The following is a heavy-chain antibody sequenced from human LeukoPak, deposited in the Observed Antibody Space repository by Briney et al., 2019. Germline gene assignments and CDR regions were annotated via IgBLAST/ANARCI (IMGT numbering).Heavy chain of an antibody. J-gene: IGHJ1*01. D-gene: IGHD3-22*01. V-gene: IGHV3-64D*06. CDR2: ISSNGGST. CDR3: VKDLVRYYYDSSGYGPEYFQH. Sequence: QPGGSLTLSCSASGFPLSSYAMHWVRQATGKGLEYFSAISSNGGSTYYADSVKGRFTISRDNSKNTLYLQMSSLRAEDTAVYYCVKDLVRYYYDSSGYGPEYFQHWGQGTLVTVSS. CDR1: GFPLSSYA.